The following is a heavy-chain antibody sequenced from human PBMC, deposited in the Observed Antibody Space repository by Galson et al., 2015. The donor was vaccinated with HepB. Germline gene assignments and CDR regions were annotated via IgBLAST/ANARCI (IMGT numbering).Heavy chain of an antibody. D-gene: IGHD4-17*01. Sequence: SLRLSCAGSGFTFSSYTMNWVRQAPGKGLEWVSALSASGGTTYYPDSLKGRFTISRDNSKNTLYLQMNNLRAEDTAVYYCAKVRGTTVTLNFDYWGQGTLVTVSS. CDR1: GFTFSSYT. CDR2: LSASGGTT. V-gene: IGHV3-23*01. J-gene: IGHJ4*02. CDR3: AKVRGTTVTLNFDY.